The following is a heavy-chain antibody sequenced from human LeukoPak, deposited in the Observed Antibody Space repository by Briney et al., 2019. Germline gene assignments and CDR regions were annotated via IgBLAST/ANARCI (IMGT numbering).Heavy chain of an antibody. Sequence: SVNVSCKASGGTFRSYAISWVRQAPGQGLEWMGGIIPIFGTANYAQKFQGRVTITADESTSTAYMELSSLRSEDTAVYYCARDRGYSSSWYETNFDYWGQGTLVTVSS. CDR2: IIPIFGTA. D-gene: IGHD6-13*01. V-gene: IGHV1-69*13. J-gene: IGHJ4*02. CDR3: ARDRGYSSSWYETNFDY. CDR1: GGTFRSYA.